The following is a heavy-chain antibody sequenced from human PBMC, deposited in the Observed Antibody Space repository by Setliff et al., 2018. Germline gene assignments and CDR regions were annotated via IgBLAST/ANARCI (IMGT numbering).Heavy chain of an antibody. J-gene: IGHJ6*03. CDR2: IDPDGIGK. Sequence: GGSLRLSCAASEFTFNKYWMTWVRQAPGKGLEWVANIDPDGIGKYYIDSVRGRFTISRDNAQNTLYLHMNNLRAEDTAVFYCARDLNVDDCGGDCHLPFYYYYLDVWGKGTTVTVS. CDR3: ARDLNVDDCGGDCHLPFYYYYLDV. D-gene: IGHD2-21*02. CDR1: EFTFNKYW. V-gene: IGHV3-7*01.